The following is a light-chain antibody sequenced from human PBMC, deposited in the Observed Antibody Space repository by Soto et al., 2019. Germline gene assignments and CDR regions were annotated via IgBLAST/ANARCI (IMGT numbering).Light chain of an antibody. CDR3: QQYGNSPIT. Sequence: EIGLTQSPGTLSLSPGERATLSCRASQSVSSYLAWYQQKPGQAPRLLIYDASNRATGIPGRFSASGSGTDFTLTITPLEPEDSAVYFCQQYGNSPITFGQGTRREI. CDR2: DAS. J-gene: IGKJ5*01. V-gene: IGKV3-20*01. CDR1: QSVSSY.